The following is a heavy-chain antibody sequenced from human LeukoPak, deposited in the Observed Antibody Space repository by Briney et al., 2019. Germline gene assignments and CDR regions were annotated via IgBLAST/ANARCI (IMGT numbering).Heavy chain of an antibody. J-gene: IGHJ4*02. Sequence: SETLSLTCAVYGGSFSGYYWSWIRQPPGKGLEWIGEINHSGSTNYNPSLKSRVTISVDTSKNQFSLKLSSVTAADTAVYYCARGPSPEHCSSTSCYHRVDRALDYWGQGTLVTVSS. D-gene: IGHD2-2*01. CDR2: INHSGST. V-gene: IGHV4-34*01. CDR1: GGSFSGYY. CDR3: ARGPSPEHCSSTSCYHRVDRALDY.